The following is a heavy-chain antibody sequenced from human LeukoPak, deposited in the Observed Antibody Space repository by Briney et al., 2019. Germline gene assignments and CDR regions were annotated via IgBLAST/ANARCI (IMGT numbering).Heavy chain of an antibody. V-gene: IGHV4-61*02. Sequence: SETLSLTCTVSGGSISSGSYYWSWIRQPAGKGLEWIGRIYTSGSTNYNPSLKSRVTISVDTSKNQFSLKLSSVTAADTAVYYCARSDIVVVPAAPTYYYYMDVWGKGTTVTVSS. J-gene: IGHJ6*03. CDR1: GGSISSGSYY. CDR3: ARSDIVVVPAAPTYYYYMDV. D-gene: IGHD2-2*01. CDR2: IYTSGST.